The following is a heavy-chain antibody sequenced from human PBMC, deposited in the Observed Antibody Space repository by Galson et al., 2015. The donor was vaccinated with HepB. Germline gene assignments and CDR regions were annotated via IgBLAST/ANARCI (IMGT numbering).Heavy chain of an antibody. V-gene: IGHV2-5*02. CDR1: GFSLSTSGVG. J-gene: IGHJ3*02. CDR3: AHNRVANDAFDI. CDR2: IYWDDDK. Sequence: PALVKPTQTLTLTCTFSGFSLSTSGVGVGRIRQPPGKALEWLALIYWDDDKRYSPSLKSRLTITKDTSKNQVVLTMTNMDPVDTATYYCAHNRVANDAFDIWGQGTTVTVSS.